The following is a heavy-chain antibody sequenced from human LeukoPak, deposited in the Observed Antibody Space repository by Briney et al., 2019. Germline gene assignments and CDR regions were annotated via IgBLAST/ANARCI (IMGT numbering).Heavy chain of an antibody. V-gene: IGHV4-30-4*01. D-gene: IGHD3-16*01. CDR1: GGSISSGDYY. CDR2: IYYSGST. J-gene: IGHJ4*02. Sequence: PSETLSLTCTVSGGSISSGDYYWSWIRQPPGKGLEWIGYIYYSGSTYYNPSLKSRVTISVDTSKNQFSLKLSSVTAADTAVYYWAGAYVFGGGAYFDYGAQEPRVPVSS. CDR3: AGAYVFGGGAYFDY.